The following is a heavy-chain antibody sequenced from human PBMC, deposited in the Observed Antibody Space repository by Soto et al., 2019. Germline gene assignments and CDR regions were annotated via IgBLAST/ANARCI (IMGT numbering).Heavy chain of an antibody. J-gene: IGHJ6*02. Sequence: ESGGGVVQPGRSLRLSCAASEFTFSNYAMHWVRQAPGKGLEWVAVISYDGSNKYYADSVKGRFTISRDNSRSTLFLQMDSLRAEDTAVYYCARDYYYAMDVWGQGTTVTVSS. CDR1: EFTFSNYA. CDR2: ISYDGSNK. CDR3: ARDYYYAMDV. V-gene: IGHV3-30-3*01.